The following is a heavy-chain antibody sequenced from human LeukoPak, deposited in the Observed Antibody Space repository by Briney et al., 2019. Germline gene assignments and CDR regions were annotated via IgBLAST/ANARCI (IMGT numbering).Heavy chain of an antibody. CDR2: ISGSGGST. D-gene: IGHD4-11*01. J-gene: IGHJ4*02. V-gene: IGHV3-23*01. Sequence: GGSLRLSCAASGFTFSSYAMSWVRQAPGKGLEWVSAISGSGGSTYYADSVKGRFTISRDNSKYTLYLQMNSLRAEDTAVYYCAKDYSNYEYYFDYWGQGTLVTVSS. CDR1: GFTFSSYA. CDR3: AKDYSNYEYYFDY.